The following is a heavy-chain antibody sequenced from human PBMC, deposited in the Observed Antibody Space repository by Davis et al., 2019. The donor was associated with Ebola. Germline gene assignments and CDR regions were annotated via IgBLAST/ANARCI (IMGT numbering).Heavy chain of an antibody. D-gene: IGHD2-15*01. CDR1: GYTFTSYY. J-gene: IGHJ3*02. CDR3: AAGGVGGGFDI. V-gene: IGHV1-46*01. Sequence: AASVKVSCKASGYTFTSYYMHWVRQAPGQGLEWMGIINPSGGSTSYAQKFQGRVTMTEDTSTDTAYMELSSLRSEDTAVYYCAAGGVGGGFDIWGQGTMVTVSS. CDR2: INPSGGST.